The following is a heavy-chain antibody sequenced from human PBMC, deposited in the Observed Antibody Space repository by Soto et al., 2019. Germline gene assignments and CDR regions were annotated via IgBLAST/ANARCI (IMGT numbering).Heavy chain of an antibody. CDR3: ARGKGDTSGWYGGTWRAQYYNGMDV. D-gene: IGHD6-19*01. Sequence: ASVKLFCKASGYTFLKYGINCVRQAPGQGLEWMGGIQTDNDHASFAQKFEGRVTMTTDTSTRTVYMELRDLSSDDTAVYYCARGKGDTSGWYGGTWRAQYYNGMDVWGQGTTVTVSS. V-gene: IGHV1-18*01. CDR2: IQTDNDHA. J-gene: IGHJ6*02. CDR1: GYTFLKYG.